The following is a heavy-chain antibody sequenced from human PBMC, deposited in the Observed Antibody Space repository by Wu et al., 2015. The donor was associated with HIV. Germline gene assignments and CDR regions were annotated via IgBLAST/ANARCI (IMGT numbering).Heavy chain of an antibody. J-gene: IGHJ1*01. CDR2: INPNSGGT. Sequence: QVQLVQSGAEVKKPGASVKVSCKASGYTFTGYYMHWVRQAPGQGLEWMGWINPNSGGTNYAQKFQGRVTMTRDTSISTAYMELSRLRSDDTAVYYCARESESTVTPLEYFQHWGQGTLVTVSS. V-gene: IGHV1-2*02. D-gene: IGHD4-17*01. CDR1: GYTFTGYY. CDR3: ARESESTVTPLEYFQH.